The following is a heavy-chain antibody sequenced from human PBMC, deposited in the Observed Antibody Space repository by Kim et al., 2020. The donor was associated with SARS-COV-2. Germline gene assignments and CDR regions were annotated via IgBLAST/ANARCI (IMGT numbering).Heavy chain of an antibody. CDR3: AAAVSGSHTGGAFDM. CDR2: IWYDGSNK. Sequence: GGSLRLSCAASGFTFSSYGMHWVRQAPGKGLEWVAVIWYDGSNKYYADSVKGRFTISRDNSKNTLYLQMNSLRAEDTAVYYCAAAVSGSHTGGAFDMGAKGQWSPSLQ. V-gene: IGHV3-33*01. D-gene: IGHD1-26*01. CDR1: GFTFSSYG. J-gene: IGHJ3*02.